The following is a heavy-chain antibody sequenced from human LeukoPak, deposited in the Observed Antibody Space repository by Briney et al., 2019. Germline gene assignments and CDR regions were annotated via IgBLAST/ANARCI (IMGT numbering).Heavy chain of an antibody. V-gene: IGHV4-59*12. D-gene: IGHD2-2*01. CDR2: IYSSGHT. CDR3: ARPLGYCSSTSCYPSDAFDI. Sequence: SGTLSLTCTVSGGSISGYYWSWIRQPPGKGLEWIGYIYSSGHTYYNPSIKSRVTISVDTSKNQFSLKLSSVTAADTAVYYCARPLGYCSSTSCYPSDAFDIWGQGTMVTVSS. CDR1: GGSISGYY. J-gene: IGHJ3*02.